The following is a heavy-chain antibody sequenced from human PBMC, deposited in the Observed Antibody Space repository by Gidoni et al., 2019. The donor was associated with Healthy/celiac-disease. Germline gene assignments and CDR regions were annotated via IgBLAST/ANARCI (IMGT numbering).Heavy chain of an antibody. CDR2: ISSNGGST. V-gene: IGHV3-64D*06. CDR3: VKEDTAMVPFDY. J-gene: IGHJ4*02. D-gene: IGHD5-18*01. Sequence: PGKGLEYVSAISSNGGSTYYADSVKGRFTISRDNSKNTLYLQMSSLRAEDTAVYYCVKEDTAMVPFDYWGQGTLVTVSS.